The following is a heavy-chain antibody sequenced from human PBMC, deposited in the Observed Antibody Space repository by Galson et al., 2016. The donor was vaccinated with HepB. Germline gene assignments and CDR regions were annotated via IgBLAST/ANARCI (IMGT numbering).Heavy chain of an antibody. CDR1: GFTFDDYA. V-gene: IGHV3-9*01. Sequence: SLRLSCAASGFTFDDYAMHWVRQAPGKGLEWVSGISWNNGSIDYADSVKGRFTISRDNAKNSLYLQMNSLRAEDTALYYCAKDRGENYDYGGNPTYYFDYWGQGTLVTVSS. CDR2: ISWNNGSI. CDR3: AKDRGENYDYGGNPTYYFDY. J-gene: IGHJ4*02. D-gene: IGHD4-23*01.